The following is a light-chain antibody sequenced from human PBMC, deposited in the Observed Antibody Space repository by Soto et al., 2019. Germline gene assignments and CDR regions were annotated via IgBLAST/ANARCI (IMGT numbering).Light chain of an antibody. J-gene: IGKJ1*01. V-gene: IGKV3-15*01. CDR2: GAT. Sequence: EIVMPQSPATLSVSPGERATLSCRASQSVSILLAWYQQKPGQAPRLLIHGATTRATGIPARFSGSGTEFTLTISSLQSEDFAVYYCQQYNNWPPWTFGQGTKVDIK. CDR1: QSVSIL. CDR3: QQYNNWPPWT.